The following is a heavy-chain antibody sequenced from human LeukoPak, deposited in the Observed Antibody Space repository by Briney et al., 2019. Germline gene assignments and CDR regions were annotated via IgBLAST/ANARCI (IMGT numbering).Heavy chain of an antibody. D-gene: IGHD3-9*01. CDR3: ATDPRVLRYFDWLPPMDV. J-gene: IGHJ6*02. Sequence: ASVKVSCKASGYTFTNYGISWVRQAPGQGLEWMGWISAYNGNTSYAQKLQGRVTMTEDTSTDTAYMELSSLRSEDTAVYYCATDPRVLRYFDWLPPMDVWGQGTTVTVSS. CDR1: GYTFTNYG. CDR2: ISAYNGNT. V-gene: IGHV1-18*01.